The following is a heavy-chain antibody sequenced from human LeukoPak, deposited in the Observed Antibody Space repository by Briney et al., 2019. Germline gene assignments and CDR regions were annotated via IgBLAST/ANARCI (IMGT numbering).Heavy chain of an antibody. CDR3: VGGYYYGSGSPYRFDY. CDR2: IYYSGST. J-gene: IGHJ4*02. Sequence: PSETLSLTCTVSGASISSSSYYWGWIRQPPGKGLEWIGSIYYSGSTYYNPSLQSRVTISEDTSKNQFSLKLSSVTAADTALYYCVGGYYYGSGSPYRFDYWGQGTLVTVS. D-gene: IGHD3-10*01. CDR1: GASISSSSYY. V-gene: IGHV4-39*01.